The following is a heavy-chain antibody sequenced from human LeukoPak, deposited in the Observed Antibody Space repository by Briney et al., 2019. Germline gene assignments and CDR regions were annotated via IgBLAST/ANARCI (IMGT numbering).Heavy chain of an antibody. CDR3: AKRLKRNYYYHYAMDV. J-gene: IGHJ6*02. D-gene: IGHD3-22*01. CDR2: IDDSGVIR. CDR1: GFTFKTHA. V-gene: IGHV3-23*01. Sequence: GSLRLSCAASGFTFKTHAMSWVRQAPGKGLEWVSRIDDSGVIRSHADSVKGRFTISRDNSKMTLTLQMNSLRAEDTAVYYCAKRLKRNYYYHYAMDVWGQGTTVTVSS.